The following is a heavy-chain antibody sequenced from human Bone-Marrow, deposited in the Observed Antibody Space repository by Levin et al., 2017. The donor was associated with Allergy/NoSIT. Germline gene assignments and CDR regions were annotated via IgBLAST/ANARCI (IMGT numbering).Heavy chain of an antibody. Sequence: WASVKVSCKASGYTFGNYGMNWVRQAPGQGLEWMGWISAYTGGTYYAQKFQGRVTMTTDTSTSTAYMELRSLRSDDTAVYYCARGLSQPLGYWGQGTLVTVSS. CDR2: ISAYTGGT. CDR1: GYTFGNYG. V-gene: IGHV1-18*01. CDR3: ARGLSQPLGY. J-gene: IGHJ4*02. D-gene: IGHD2-2*01.